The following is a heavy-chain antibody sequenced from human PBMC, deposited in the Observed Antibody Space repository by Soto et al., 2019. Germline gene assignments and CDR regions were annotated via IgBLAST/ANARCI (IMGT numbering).Heavy chain of an antibody. J-gene: IGHJ6*03. CDR3: ARVGFGGDSVEYYYYMDV. D-gene: IGHD2-21*01. CDR1: GFTFSSYS. CDR2: ISSSSSTI. Sequence: EVQLVESGGGLVQPGGSLRLSCAASGFTFSSYSMNWVRQAPGKGLEWVSYISSSSSTIYYADSVKGRFTISRDNAKNSLYLQMNRLRAEDKAVYYCARVGFGGDSVEYYYYMDVWGKGTTVTVSS. V-gene: IGHV3-48*01.